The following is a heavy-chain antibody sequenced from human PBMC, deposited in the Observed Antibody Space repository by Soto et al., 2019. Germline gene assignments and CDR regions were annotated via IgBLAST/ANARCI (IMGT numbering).Heavy chain of an antibody. CDR3: TLQRTTVYIVYFDY. CDR2: ISGSGGST. D-gene: IGHD4-17*01. J-gene: IGHJ4*02. V-gene: IGHV3-23*01. CDR1: GFSFSNYA. Sequence: EVQLLESGGDLVQPGGSLRLSCAASGFSFSNYAMSWVRQAPGKGLEWVSIISGSGGSTDYADSVKGRFTISRDNSKNTLYLQINSLRAEDTAVYYCTLQRTTVYIVYFDYWGQGTLVTVSS.